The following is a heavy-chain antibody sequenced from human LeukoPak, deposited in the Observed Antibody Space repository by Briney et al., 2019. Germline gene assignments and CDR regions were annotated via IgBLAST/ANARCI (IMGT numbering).Heavy chain of an antibody. J-gene: IGHJ4*02. Sequence: ASVKVSCKASGYTFTSYDINWVRQATGQGLEWMGWMNPNSGNTGYAQKFQGRVTMTTDTSTSTAYMELRSLRSDDTAVYYCARDLGGHWGQGTLVTVSS. CDR1: GYTFTSYD. CDR3: ARDLGGH. CDR2: MNPNSGNT. D-gene: IGHD3-16*01. V-gene: IGHV1-8*01.